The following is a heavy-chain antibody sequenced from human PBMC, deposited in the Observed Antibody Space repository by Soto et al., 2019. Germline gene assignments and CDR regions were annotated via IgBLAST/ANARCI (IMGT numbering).Heavy chain of an antibody. J-gene: IGHJ6*02. Sequence: GASVKVSCKASGYTFTGYYMHWVRQAPGQGLEWMGWINPNSGGTNYAQKFQGRVTMTRDTSISTAYMELSRLRSDDTAVYYCARNTYDFWSGYPTYYYYGMDVWGQGTTVTVSS. D-gene: IGHD3-3*01. CDR2: INPNSGGT. CDR1: GYTFTGYY. CDR3: ARNTYDFWSGYPTYYYYGMDV. V-gene: IGHV1-2*02.